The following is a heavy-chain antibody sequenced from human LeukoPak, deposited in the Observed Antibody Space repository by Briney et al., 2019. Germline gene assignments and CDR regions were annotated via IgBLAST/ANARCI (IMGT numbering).Heavy chain of an antibody. V-gene: IGHV3-7*01. CDR2: INQDGSEK. CDR1: GFTFSDYW. CDR3: SRALEV. J-gene: IGHJ6*04. Sequence: GGSLRLSCAASGFTFSDYWMDWVRQAPGRGLEWVANINQDGSEKYYVDSVKGRFTISRDNTKNSLYLEMNSLRAEDTAVYYCSRALEVWGKGTTVTVSS.